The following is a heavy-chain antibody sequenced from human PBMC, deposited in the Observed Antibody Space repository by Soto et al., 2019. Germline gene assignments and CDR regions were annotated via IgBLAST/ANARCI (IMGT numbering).Heavy chain of an antibody. D-gene: IGHD6-19*01. J-gene: IGHJ4*02. Sequence: EVQLVESGGGLVQPGGSLRLSCAASGFTFSSPWMHWVRQAPGKGLVWVSRINSGASTTNYADSVKGRFTISRDNAKNTLYLQMDSLTAEDTAVYYCARGPSGWFGYDYWGQGTLVTVSS. CDR3: ARGPSGWFGYDY. CDR1: GFTFSSPW. CDR2: INSGASTT. V-gene: IGHV3-74*01.